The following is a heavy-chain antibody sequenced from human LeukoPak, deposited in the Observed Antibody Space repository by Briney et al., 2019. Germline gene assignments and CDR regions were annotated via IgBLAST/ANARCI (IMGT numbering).Heavy chain of an antibody. CDR2: INSDGSST. CDR1: GFTFSSYW. CDR3: ARGRNGYANY. J-gene: IGHJ4*02. V-gene: IGHV3-74*01. Sequence: PGGSLRLSCAASGFTFSSYWMHWVRQAPGKGLVWVSHINSDGSSTSYADSVKGRFTISRDNAKNTLYLQMNSLRAEDTAVYYCARGRNGYANYWGQGTLVTVSS. D-gene: IGHD5-12*01.